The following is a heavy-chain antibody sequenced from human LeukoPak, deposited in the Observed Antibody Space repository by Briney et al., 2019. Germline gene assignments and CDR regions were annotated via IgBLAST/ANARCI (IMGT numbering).Heavy chain of an antibody. CDR3: ARGGRSGFGY. CDR1: GFTFSNYE. J-gene: IGHJ4*02. V-gene: IGHV3-48*03. Sequence: GGSLRLSCAASGFTFSNYELTWVRQAPGKGLEWVSYISSSGSAIFYADSVKGRFTISRDSAKNSVYLQMNSLRDEDTATYYCARGGRSGFGYWGQGTLVTVSS. D-gene: IGHD6-19*01. CDR2: ISSSGSAI.